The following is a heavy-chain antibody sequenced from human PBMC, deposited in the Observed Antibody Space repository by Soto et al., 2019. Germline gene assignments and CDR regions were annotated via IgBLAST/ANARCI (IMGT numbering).Heavy chain of an antibody. V-gene: IGHV1-8*01. D-gene: IGHD3-10*01. CDR1: GYTFASYD. J-gene: IGHJ6*02. CDR3: ARGHGESNQGHYYYYGMDV. CDR2: MNPNSGNT. Sequence: GASVKVSCKASGYTFASYDINWLRQATGQGLEWMGWMNPNSGNTGYAQKFQGRVTMTRNTSISTAYMELNSLRSEDTAVYYCARGHGESNQGHYYYYGMDVWGQGTTVTVSS.